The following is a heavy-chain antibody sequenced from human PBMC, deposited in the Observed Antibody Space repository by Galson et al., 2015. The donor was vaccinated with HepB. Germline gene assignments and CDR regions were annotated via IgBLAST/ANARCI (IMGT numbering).Heavy chain of an antibody. CDR3: AKDRYYYGSGSSRNWFDP. CDR1: GFTFSSYG. CDR2: ISYDGSNK. D-gene: IGHD3-10*01. J-gene: IGHJ5*02. Sequence: SLRLSCAASGFTFSSYGMHWVRQAPGKGLEWVAAISYDGSNKYYADSVKGRFTISRDNSKNTLYLQMNSLRAEDTAVYYCAKDRYYYGSGSSRNWFDPWGQGTLVTVSS. V-gene: IGHV3-30*18.